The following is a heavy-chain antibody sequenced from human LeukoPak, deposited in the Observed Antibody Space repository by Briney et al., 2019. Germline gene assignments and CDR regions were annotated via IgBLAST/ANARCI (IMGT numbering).Heavy chain of an antibody. J-gene: IGHJ6*02. Sequence: ASVKVSCKASGYTFTSYGISWVRQAPGQGLEWMGWISAYNGNTNYAQKLQGRVTMTTDTSTSTAYMELRSLRSDDTAVYYCARGPGMCSSTSCYGGGCYYYGMDVWGQGTTVTVSS. CDR2: ISAYNGNT. CDR3: ARGPGMCSSTSCYGGGCYYYGMDV. CDR1: GYTFTSYG. D-gene: IGHD2-2*01. V-gene: IGHV1-18*01.